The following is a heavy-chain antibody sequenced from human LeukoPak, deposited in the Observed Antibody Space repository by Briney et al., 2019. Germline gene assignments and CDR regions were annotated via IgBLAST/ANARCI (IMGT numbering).Heavy chain of an antibody. J-gene: IGHJ4*02. CDR3: AREIGVYYGSGSYYNWFDY. V-gene: IGHV3-7*01. CDR2: IKQDGSEK. Sequence: GGSLRLSCAASGFTFSSYWMSWVRQAPGKGLEWVANIKQDGSEKYYVDSVKGRFTISRDNAKNSLYLQMNSLRVEDTAVYYCAREIGVYYGSGSYYNWFDYWGQGTLVTVSS. CDR1: GFTFSSYW. D-gene: IGHD3-10*01.